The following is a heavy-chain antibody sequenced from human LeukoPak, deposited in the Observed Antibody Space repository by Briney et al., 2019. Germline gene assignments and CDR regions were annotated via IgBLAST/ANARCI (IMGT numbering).Heavy chain of an antibody. CDR3: AKRGVVIRVILVGFHKEAYYFDS. J-gene: IGHJ4*02. CDR1: GITLSNYG. D-gene: IGHD3-22*01. Sequence: GGSLRLSCAVSGITLSNYGMSWVRQAPGEGLEWVAGISGSGGRTNYADSVKGRFTISRDNPKNTLYLQMNSLRAEDTAVYFCAKRGVVIRVILVGFHKEAYYFDSWGRGALVTVSS. V-gene: IGHV3-23*01. CDR2: ISGSGGRT.